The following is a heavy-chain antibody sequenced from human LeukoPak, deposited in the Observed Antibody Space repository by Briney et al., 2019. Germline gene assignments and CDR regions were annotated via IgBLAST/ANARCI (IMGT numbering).Heavy chain of an antibody. Sequence: GRSLRLSCAASGFIFSSYALQWVRQAPGKGQEWGAVISYGGSNKYYADSVKGRFTISRDNSKNTLFLQMNSLRAEDTAVYYCARDGSSLYRSFDIWGQGTMVTVSS. CDR2: ISYGGSNK. J-gene: IGHJ3*02. V-gene: IGHV3-30*01. D-gene: IGHD6-13*01. CDR3: ARDGSSLYRSFDI. CDR1: GFIFSSYA.